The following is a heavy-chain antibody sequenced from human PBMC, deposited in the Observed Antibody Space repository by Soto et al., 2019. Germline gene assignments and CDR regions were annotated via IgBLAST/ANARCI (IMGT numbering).Heavy chain of an antibody. CDR3: VEGWNDF. D-gene: IGHD1-1*01. CDR1: RFMFSSAW. J-gene: IGHJ4*02. CDR2: IKAKIDGETT. Sequence: EVYLVESGGDLVEPGGSLRLSCEASRFMFSSAWMSWVRQAPGKGLEWVGRIKAKIDGETTDYAEFVQGRFIISRDDSKNTVFLEMYNLKTEDTAVYFCVEGWNDFWGQGTLVTVSS. V-gene: IGHV3-15*01.